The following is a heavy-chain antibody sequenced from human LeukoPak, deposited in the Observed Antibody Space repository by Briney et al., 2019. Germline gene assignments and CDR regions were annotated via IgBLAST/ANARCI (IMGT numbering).Heavy chain of an antibody. D-gene: IGHD3-22*01. CDR2: ISAYNGNT. CDR3: ARDTATMIVVVTPFDY. J-gene: IGHJ4*02. Sequence: ASVKVSCKASGYTFTGYYMHWVRQAPGQGLEGMGWISAYNGNTNYAQKLQGRVTMTTDTSTSTAYMELRSLRSDDTAVYYCARDTATMIVVVTPFDYWGQGTLVTVSS. V-gene: IGHV1-18*04. CDR1: GYTFTGYY.